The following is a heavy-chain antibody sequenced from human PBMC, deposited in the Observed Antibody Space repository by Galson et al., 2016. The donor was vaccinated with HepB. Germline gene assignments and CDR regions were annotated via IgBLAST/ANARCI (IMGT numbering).Heavy chain of an antibody. CDR2: MYHTEDT. V-gene: IGHV4-39*01. CDR3: ATGIVVAGKMYYYYMDV. J-gene: IGHJ6*03. Sequence: SETLSLTCTVSGASISDTAYYWGWIRQPPGRGLEWVGSMYHTEDTYYNPSLESRVTISMDTSKNQLSLRLNSVAAADTGVYYCATGIVVAGKMYYYYMDVWGKGTTVTVSS. CDR1: GASISDTAYY. D-gene: IGHD2-21*01.